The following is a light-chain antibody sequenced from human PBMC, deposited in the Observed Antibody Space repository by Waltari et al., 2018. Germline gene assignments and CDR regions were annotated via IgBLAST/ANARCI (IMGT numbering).Light chain of an antibody. CDR2: WAS. CDR1: QSVLYSSNNKNY. CDR3: QQYYSTPLT. J-gene: IGKJ4*01. Sequence: DIVLTQSPESLAVSLGSRATINFKSSQSVLYSSNNKNYLAWYQQKPGQPPKLLIYWASTRESGVPDRFSGSGSGTDFTLTISSLQAEDVAVYYCQQYYSTPLTFGGGTKVEIK. V-gene: IGKV4-1*01.